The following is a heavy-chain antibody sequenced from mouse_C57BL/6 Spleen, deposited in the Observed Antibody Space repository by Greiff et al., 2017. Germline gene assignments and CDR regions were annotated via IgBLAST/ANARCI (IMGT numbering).Heavy chain of an antibody. D-gene: IGHD2-1*01. CDR2: IDPSDSYT. CDR1: GYTFTSYW. CDR3: ARRGNYYWYFDV. V-gene: IGHV1-69*01. Sequence: QVQLQQPGAELVMPGASVKLSCKASGYTFTSYWMHWVKQRPGQGLEWIGEIDPSDSYTNYHQKFKGQSTLTVDKSSSTAYMQLSSLTSEDSAVYYCARRGNYYWYFDVWGTGTTVTVSS. J-gene: IGHJ1*03.